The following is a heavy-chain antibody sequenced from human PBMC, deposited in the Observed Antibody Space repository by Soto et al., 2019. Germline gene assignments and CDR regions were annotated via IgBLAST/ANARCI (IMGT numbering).Heavy chain of an antibody. Sequence: EVQLLESGGGLVQPVKSLRLSCAASGFTFSSYGMSWVRQAPGKGLEWVSAISGSGTGTYYADSVKGRFTISRDNSKNALYLQRNSLRAEDTAVYYCAKGGCGTFCEYWGQGTLVTVSS. D-gene: IGHD1-26*01. CDR3: AKGGCGTFCEY. CDR2: ISGSGTGT. V-gene: IGHV3-23*01. CDR1: GFTFSSYG. J-gene: IGHJ4*02.